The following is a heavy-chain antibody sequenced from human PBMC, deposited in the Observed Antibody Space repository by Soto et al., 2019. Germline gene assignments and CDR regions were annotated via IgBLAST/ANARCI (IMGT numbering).Heavy chain of an antibody. J-gene: IGHJ4*02. CDR1: GGTFSSYA. Sequence: QVQLVQSGAEVKKPGSSVKVSCKASGGTFSSYAISWVRQAPGQGLEWMGGIIPIFGTANYAQKFQGRVTRTADESTSTAYRGLRSLRSEDTAVYYCAGGGGGTTVVTPSIDYWGQGTLVTVSS. CDR2: IIPIFGTA. CDR3: AGGGGGTTVVTPSIDY. D-gene: IGHD4-17*01. V-gene: IGHV1-69*12.